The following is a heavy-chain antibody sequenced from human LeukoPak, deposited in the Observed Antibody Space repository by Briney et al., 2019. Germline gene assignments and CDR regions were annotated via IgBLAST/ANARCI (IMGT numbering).Heavy chain of an antibody. CDR3: ARGGCSSTSCYHYYYYYMDV. Sequence: SETLTLTCAVYGGSFSGYYWSWIRQPPGKGLEWIGEINHSGSTNYNPSLKSRVTISVDTSKNQFSLKLSSVTAADTAVYYCARGGCSSTSCYHYYYYYMDVWGKGTTVTVSS. CDR2: INHSGST. D-gene: IGHD2-2*01. V-gene: IGHV4-34*01. J-gene: IGHJ6*03. CDR1: GGSFSGYY.